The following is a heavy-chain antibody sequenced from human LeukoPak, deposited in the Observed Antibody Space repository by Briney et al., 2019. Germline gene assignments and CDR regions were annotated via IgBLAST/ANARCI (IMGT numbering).Heavy chain of an antibody. CDR3: ARDGAAAAGRYFDY. CDR2: ISTSSSYI. V-gene: IGHV3-21*01. D-gene: IGHD6-13*01. J-gene: IGHJ4*02. Sequence: GGSLRLSCAASGLTFSRYSMNWVRQAPGKGLEWVSSISTSSSYIYYADSVKGRLTTSRDNAKSSLYLEMNSLRAEDTAVYYCARDGAAAAGRYFDYWGQGSLVTVSS. CDR1: GLTFSRYS.